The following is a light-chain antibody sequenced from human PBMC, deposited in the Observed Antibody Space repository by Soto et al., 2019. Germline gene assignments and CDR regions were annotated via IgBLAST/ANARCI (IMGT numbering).Light chain of an antibody. Sequence: EIVMTQSPATLSVSPVQRVTLSCRASQSVSSNLAWYQQKPGQAPRLLIYGASTRATGIPARFSGSGSGTEFTLTISSLQSENFAVYYCQQYNEWPWTFGQGTKVDI. V-gene: IGKV3-15*01. CDR2: GAS. CDR3: QQYNEWPWT. J-gene: IGKJ1*01. CDR1: QSVSSN.